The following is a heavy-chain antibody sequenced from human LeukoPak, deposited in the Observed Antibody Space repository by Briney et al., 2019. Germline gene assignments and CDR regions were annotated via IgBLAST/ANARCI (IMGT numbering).Heavy chain of an antibody. J-gene: IGHJ4*02. CDR1: GGSISSSS. V-gene: IGHV4-59*01. CDR2: IYYSGST. CDR3: ARYHSIKVTFDY. Sequence: SETLSLTCSVSGGSISSSSWGWIRQPPGKGLEWIVYIYYSGSTNYNPSLKSRVTISLDSSKNQFSLKLSSVTAADTAVYYCARYHSIKVTFDYWGQGTLVTVSS. D-gene: IGHD5-24*01.